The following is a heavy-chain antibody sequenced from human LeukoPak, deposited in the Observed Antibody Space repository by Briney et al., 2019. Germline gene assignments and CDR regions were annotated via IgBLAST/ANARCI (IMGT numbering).Heavy chain of an antibody. V-gene: IGHV3-43*02. CDR3: SKDMVGWHNWGFDP. J-gene: IGHJ5*02. D-gene: IGHD2-15*01. CDR1: GFTFDDYA. Sequence: GGSLRLSCAASGFTFDDYAMHWVRQAPGKGLEWVSLISGDGGSTYYADSVKGRFTISRDNSKNSLYLQMNSLRTEDTALYYCSKDMVGWHNWGFDPWGQGTLVTVSS. CDR2: ISGDGGST.